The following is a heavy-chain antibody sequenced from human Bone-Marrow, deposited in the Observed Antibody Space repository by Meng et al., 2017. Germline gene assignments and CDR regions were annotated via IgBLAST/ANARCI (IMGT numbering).Heavy chain of an antibody. CDR2: IYYSGST. Sequence: QVQLQESGPGLVKPSQTLSLTCTFSGGSISSGGYYWNWIRQHPGKGLEWIGYIYYSGSTYYNPSLKSRITISVDTSKNHFSLKLSSVTAADTAVYYCASLYGVVGASWFDPWGQGTLVTVSS. V-gene: IGHV4-31*03. CDR1: GGSISSGGYY. D-gene: IGHD1-26*01. J-gene: IGHJ5*02. CDR3: ASLYGVVGASWFDP.